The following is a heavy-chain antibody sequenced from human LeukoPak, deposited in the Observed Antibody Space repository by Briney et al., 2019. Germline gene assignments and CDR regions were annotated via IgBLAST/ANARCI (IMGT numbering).Heavy chain of an antibody. V-gene: IGHV4-38-2*01. CDR2: IYHSGST. D-gene: IGHD6-6*01. CDR3: ARLRDHSPSSPFDY. Sequence: PSETLSLTCAVSGYSIINGYFWGWIRQPPGKGLEWIGSIYHSGSTYHNPSLKSRVTISVDTSKNQFSLKVNSVTAADTAVYYCARLRDHSPSSPFDYWGQGTLVTVSS. CDR1: GYSIINGYF. J-gene: IGHJ4*02.